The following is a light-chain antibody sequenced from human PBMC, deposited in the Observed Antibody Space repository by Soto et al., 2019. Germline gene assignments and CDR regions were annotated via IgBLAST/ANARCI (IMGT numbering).Light chain of an antibody. V-gene: IGLV2-14*03. CDR3: SSYSSNNILSYV. J-gene: IGLJ1*01. CDR1: SNDVGGYKY. Sequence: QSVLTQPASVSGAPGQSITISCTGTSNDVGGYKYVSWYQQRPGTAPKLIMFEVNNRPSGVSDRFSGSRSANTASLTISGLQAQDEADYCSSYSSNNILSYVFGTGTKLTVL. CDR2: EVN.